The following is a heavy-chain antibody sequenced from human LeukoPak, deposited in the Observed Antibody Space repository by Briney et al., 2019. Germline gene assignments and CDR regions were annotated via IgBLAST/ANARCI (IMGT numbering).Heavy chain of an antibody. J-gene: IGHJ4*02. Sequence: SETLSLTCTVSGGSISSDYWSWIRRPPGKGLEWIGDIYYSGSTNYNPSLKSRVTISVDTSKNQFSLKLSSVTAAATAVYYCATARGSYYYDSSGTYYFDYWGQGTLVTVSS. CDR2: IYYSGST. CDR1: GGSISSDY. CDR3: ATARGSYYYDSSGTYYFDY. V-gene: IGHV4-59*01. D-gene: IGHD3-22*01.